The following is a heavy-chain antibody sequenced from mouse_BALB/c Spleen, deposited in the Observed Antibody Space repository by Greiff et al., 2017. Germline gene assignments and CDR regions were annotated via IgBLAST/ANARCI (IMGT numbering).Heavy chain of an antibody. Sequence: EVKLVESGGDLVKPGGSLKLSCAASGFTFSSYGMSWVRQTPDKRLEWVATISSGGSYTYYPDSVKGRFTISRDNAKNTLYLQMSSLKSEDTAMYYCARHKDGNYVDYWGQGTTLTVSS. D-gene: IGHD2-1*01. V-gene: IGHV5-6*01. CDR3: ARHKDGNYVDY. CDR1: GFTFSSYG. J-gene: IGHJ2*01. CDR2: ISSGGSYT.